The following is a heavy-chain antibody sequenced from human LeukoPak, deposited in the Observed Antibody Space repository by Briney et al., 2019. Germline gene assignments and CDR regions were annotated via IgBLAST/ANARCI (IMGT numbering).Heavy chain of an antibody. CDR1: GGSISSYY. V-gene: IGHV4-59*01. J-gene: IGHJ4*02. CDR2: IYYSGST. CDR3: ARVGAVAGTIFDY. Sequence: PSETLSLTCTVSGGSISSYYWSWIRQPPGKGLEWIGYIYYSGSTNYNPSLKSRVTISVDTSKNQFSLKLSSVTAADTAVYYCARVGAVAGTIFDYWGQGTLVTVSS. D-gene: IGHD6-19*01.